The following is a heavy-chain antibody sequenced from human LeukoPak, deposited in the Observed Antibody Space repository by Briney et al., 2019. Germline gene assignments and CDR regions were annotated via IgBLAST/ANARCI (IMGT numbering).Heavy chain of an antibody. CDR1: GFTFSSYS. V-gene: IGHV3-21*01. CDR2: ISSSSSYI. D-gene: IGHD6-13*01. J-gene: IGHJ4*02. Sequence: GGSLRLSCAASGFTFSSYSMNWVRQAPGKGLEWVSSISSSSSYIYYADSVKGRFTISRDNAKNSLYLQMNSLRAEDTAVYYCARGGHSSSWYGAFDYWGQGTLVTVSS. CDR3: ARGGHSSSWYGAFDY.